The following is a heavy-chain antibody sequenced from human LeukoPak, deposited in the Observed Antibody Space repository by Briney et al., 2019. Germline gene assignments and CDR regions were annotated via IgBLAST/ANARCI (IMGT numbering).Heavy chain of an antibody. CDR1: GYTFTGYY. CDR3: ARDLVFAVAGIYSYFDY. Sequence: GASVKVSCKASGYTFTGYYMHWVRQAPGQGLEWMGWINPNSGGTNYAQKFQGRVTMTRDTSISTAYMELSRLRSDDTAVYYCARDLVFAVAGIYSYFDYWGQGTLVTVSS. J-gene: IGHJ4*02. CDR2: INPNSGGT. D-gene: IGHD6-19*01. V-gene: IGHV1-2*02.